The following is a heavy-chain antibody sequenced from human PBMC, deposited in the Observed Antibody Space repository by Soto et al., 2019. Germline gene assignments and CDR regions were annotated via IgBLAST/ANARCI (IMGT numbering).Heavy chain of an antibody. CDR1: GGSISSSSYY. Sequence: QLQLQESGPGLVKPSETLSLTCTVSGGSISSSSYYWGWIRQPPGKGLEWIGSIYYSGSTYYNPSLKSRVTISVDTSKNQFSLKLSSVTAADTAVYYCARDGYSSGWSFFDYWGQGTLVTVSS. CDR3: ARDGYSSGWSFFDY. V-gene: IGHV4-39*01. D-gene: IGHD6-19*01. CDR2: IYYSGST. J-gene: IGHJ4*02.